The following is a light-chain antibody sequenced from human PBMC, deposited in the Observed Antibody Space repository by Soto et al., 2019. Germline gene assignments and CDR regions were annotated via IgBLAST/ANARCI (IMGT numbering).Light chain of an antibody. J-gene: IGKJ5*01. Sequence: EIVLTQSPGTLSFSQGERATLSCRASQNVSSNLLVWYQQHPGQAPRLLIYGASSRATGIPDRFSGSGSGTDFTLTMSSLEPEDFAVYYCQQRSNWPPITFGQGTRLEIK. CDR3: QQRSNWPPIT. CDR2: GAS. CDR1: QNVSSNL. V-gene: IGKV3D-20*02.